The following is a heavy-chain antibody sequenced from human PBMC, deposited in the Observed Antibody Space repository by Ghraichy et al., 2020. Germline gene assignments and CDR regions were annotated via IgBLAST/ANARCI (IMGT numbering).Heavy chain of an antibody. CDR1: GFSLSTRGVG. D-gene: IGHD3-22*01. Sequence: SGPTLVKPTQTLTLTCTFSGFSLSTRGVGVGWLRQPPGKALEWLALIYWDDDKRYSPSLKSRLTITKDTSKNQVVLTMTNMDPVDTATYYCAHRPSVVSYSDGNGYAFDYWGQGTLVTVSS. J-gene: IGHJ4*02. V-gene: IGHV2-5*02. CDR3: AHRPSVVSYSDGNGYAFDY. CDR2: IYWDDDK.